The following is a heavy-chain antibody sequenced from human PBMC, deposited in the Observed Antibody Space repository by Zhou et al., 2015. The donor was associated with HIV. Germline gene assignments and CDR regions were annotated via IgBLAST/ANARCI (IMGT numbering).Heavy chain of an antibody. CDR3: VRYRSNYLDY. CDR2: ISPDGSEK. J-gene: IGHJ4*02. D-gene: IGHD6-19*01. V-gene: IGHV3-7*03. Sequence: EVQLVESGGGLVQPGKSLRLSCAGNGFTFGSFWMTWLRQAPGKGLEWVANISPDGSEKHYVDSVKGRFTISRDNAKNSLYLQMNSLRVEDTAVYYCVRYRSNYLDYWGQGTLVTVSS. CDR1: GFTFGSFW.